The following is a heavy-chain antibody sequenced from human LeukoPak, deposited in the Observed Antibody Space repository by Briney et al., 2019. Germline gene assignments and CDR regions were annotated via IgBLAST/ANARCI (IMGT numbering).Heavy chain of an antibody. CDR1: GGSFSGYY. V-gene: IGHV4-34*01. CDR2: INHSGST. D-gene: IGHD1-1*01. CDR3: ARAPGNRRLDY. Sequence: SETLSLTCAVYGGSFSGYYWSWIRQPPGKGLEWIGEINHSGSTNYNPSLKSRVTISVDRSKNQFSLKLSSVTVADTAVYYCARAPGNRRLDYWGQGTLVTVSS. J-gene: IGHJ4*02.